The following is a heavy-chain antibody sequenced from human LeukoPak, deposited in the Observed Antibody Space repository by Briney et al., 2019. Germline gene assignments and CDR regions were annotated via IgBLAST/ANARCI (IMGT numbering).Heavy chain of an antibody. Sequence: PSETLSLTCIVSGGSISPDYWSWIRQPPGKGLEWIGFIYYSGSTNYSPSLKSRVTISVDTSKNQSSLRLTSVTAADTAVYYCARLSTSCFGIACWFDPWGQGTLVTVSS. CDR3: ARLSTSCFGIACWFDP. CDR1: GGSISPDY. D-gene: IGHD2-2*01. CDR2: IYYSGST. V-gene: IGHV4-59*08. J-gene: IGHJ5*02.